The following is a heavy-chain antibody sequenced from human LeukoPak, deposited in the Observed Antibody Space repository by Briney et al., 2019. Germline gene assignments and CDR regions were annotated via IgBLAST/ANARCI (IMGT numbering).Heavy chain of an antibody. V-gene: IGHV4-4*07. CDR2: IYTSGST. D-gene: IGHD6-6*01. CDR3: ARSPIAARPSDAFDI. CDR1: GGSTSSYY. Sequence: SETLSLTCTVSGGSTSSYYWSWIRQPAGKGLEWIGRIYTSGSTNYNPSLKSRVTMSVDTSKNQFSLKLSSVTAADTAVYYCARSPIAARPSDAFDIWGQGTMVTVSS. J-gene: IGHJ3*02.